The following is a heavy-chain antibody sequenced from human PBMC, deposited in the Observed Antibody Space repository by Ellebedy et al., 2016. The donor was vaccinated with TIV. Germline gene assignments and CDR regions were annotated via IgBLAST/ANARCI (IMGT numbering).Heavy chain of an antibody. CDR3: ARRVYGGDFHY. CDR1: GYSFTGYY. J-gene: IGHJ4*02. CDR2: INPNSGGT. D-gene: IGHD4-23*01. V-gene: IGHV1-2*02. Sequence: ASVKVSCKASGYSFTGYYMYWVRQAPGQGLEWMGWINPNSGGTNYAQKFQGRVTMTRDTSISTAYMELSRLRSDDTAVYYCARRVYGGDFHYWGQGTLVTVSS.